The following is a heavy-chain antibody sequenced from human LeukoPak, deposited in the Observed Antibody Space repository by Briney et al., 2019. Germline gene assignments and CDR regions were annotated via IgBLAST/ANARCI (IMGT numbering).Heavy chain of an antibody. CDR1: GFTFSSYS. D-gene: IGHD6-13*01. Sequence: GGSLRLSCAASGFTFSSYSMNWVRQAPGKGLECVSGLSGGSGYIYYADSVKGRFTTSRDNSKNTLYLQMNSLRAEDTAVYYCARDRAASAGQQLGEVDYWGQGTLVTVSS. V-gene: IGHV3-21*01. J-gene: IGHJ4*02. CDR3: ARDRAASAGQQLGEVDY. CDR2: LSGGSGYI.